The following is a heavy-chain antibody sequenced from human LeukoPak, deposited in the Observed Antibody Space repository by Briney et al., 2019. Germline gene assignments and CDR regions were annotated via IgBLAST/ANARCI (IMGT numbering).Heavy chain of an antibody. CDR1: GFIFRSYA. D-gene: IGHD6-19*01. V-gene: IGHV3-23*01. J-gene: IGHJ4*02. CDR3: AKAHLKAAAIAVAGRPFDY. CDR2: ISGSGGST. Sequence: GGSLTLSYAASGFIFRSYAMSWVRQAPGRGLEWVSTISGSGGSTYYADSVKGRFTISRDNSKNTLYLQMNSLRAEDTAVYYCAKAHLKAAAIAVAGRPFDYWGQGTLVTVSS.